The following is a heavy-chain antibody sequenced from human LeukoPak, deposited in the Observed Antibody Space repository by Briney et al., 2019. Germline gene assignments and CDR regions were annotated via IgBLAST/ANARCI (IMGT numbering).Heavy chain of an antibody. V-gene: IGHV4-39*01. J-gene: IGHJ4*02. Sequence: SETLSLTCTVSGASISSSNYYWGWIRQPPGKGLEWIASINHSGSTYYNPSLKSRVTISVDTSKNQFSLKLSSMTAADTAVYYCARHPDLDYWGQGILVTVSS. CDR2: INHSGST. CDR1: GASISSSNYY. CDR3: ARHPDLDY.